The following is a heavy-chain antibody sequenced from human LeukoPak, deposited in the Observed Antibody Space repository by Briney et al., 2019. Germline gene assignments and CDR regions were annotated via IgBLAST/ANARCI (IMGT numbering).Heavy chain of an antibody. J-gene: IGHJ5*02. V-gene: IGHV3-33*01. Sequence: PGGSLRLSCAASGFTFSSHGMHSVRQAPGKGLEWVAVIRWDGSNKNYAASVKGRFTISRDNAKNTLYLQMNSLRAEDTAVCYCAREYCSGCSWYRGWFDPWGQGTLVSVSS. CDR1: GFTFSSHG. D-gene: IGHD2-15*01. CDR2: IRWDGSNK. CDR3: AREYCSGCSWYRGWFDP.